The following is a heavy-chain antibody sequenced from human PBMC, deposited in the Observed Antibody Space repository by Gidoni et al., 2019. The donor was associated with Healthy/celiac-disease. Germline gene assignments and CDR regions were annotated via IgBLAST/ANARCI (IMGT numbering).Heavy chain of an antibody. CDR3: ARGGIVATTYYYYYGMDV. CDR1: GYTFTGYY. V-gene: IGHV1-2*02. J-gene: IGHJ6*02. Sequence: QVQLVQSGAEVKKPGASVKVSCKASGYTFTGYYMHWVRQAPGQGLEWMGWINPNSGGTNYAQKLQGRVTMTRDTSISTAYMELSRLRSDDTAVYYCARGGIVATTYYYYYGMDVWGQGTTVTVSS. CDR2: INPNSGGT. D-gene: IGHD5-12*01.